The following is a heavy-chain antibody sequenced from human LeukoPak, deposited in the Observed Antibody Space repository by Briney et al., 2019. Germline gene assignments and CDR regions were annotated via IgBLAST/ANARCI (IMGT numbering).Heavy chain of an antibody. J-gene: IGHJ6*03. CDR1: GYTFTSYY. Sequence: ASVKVSCKASGYTFTSYYMHWVRQAPGQGLEWMGWINPNSGGTNYAQKFQGRVTMTRDTSISTAYMELSRLRSDDTAVYYCARAMGTVYYYYYMDVWGKGTTVTVSS. V-gene: IGHV1-2*02. CDR3: ARAMGTVYYYYYMDV. CDR2: INPNSGGT. D-gene: IGHD5-18*01.